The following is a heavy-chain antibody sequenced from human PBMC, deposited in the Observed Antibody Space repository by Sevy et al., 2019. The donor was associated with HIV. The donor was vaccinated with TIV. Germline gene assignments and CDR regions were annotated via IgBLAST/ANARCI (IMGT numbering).Heavy chain of an antibody. J-gene: IGHJ6*03. Sequence: GGSLRLSCAAPGFTFSSYDMHWVRQAPGKGLEWVAVISYDGSNKFYLASVKGRFTISRDNSKRTQYLQLSSLRAEETAVYYGAGVALTFGGDPYDKHYFMDVWGKGTTVTVSS. CDR1: GFTFSSYD. CDR2: ISYDGSNK. D-gene: IGHD3-16*01. V-gene: IGHV3-30*03. CDR3: AGVALTFGGDPYDKHYFMDV.